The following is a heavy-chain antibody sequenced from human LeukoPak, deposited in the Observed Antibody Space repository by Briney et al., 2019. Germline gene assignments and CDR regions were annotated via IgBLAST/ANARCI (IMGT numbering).Heavy chain of an antibody. CDR2: ISYDGSNK. J-gene: IGHJ6*02. CDR3: ARDRLVLMVYAIESNGMDV. D-gene: IGHD2-8*01. V-gene: IGHV3-30-3*01. Sequence: PGGSLRLSCAASGFTFSSYAMHWVRQAPGKGLEWVAVISYDGSNKYYADSVKGRFTISRDNSKNTLYLQMNSLRAEDTAVYYCARDRLVLMVYAIESNGMDVWGQGTRSPSP. CDR1: GFTFSSYA.